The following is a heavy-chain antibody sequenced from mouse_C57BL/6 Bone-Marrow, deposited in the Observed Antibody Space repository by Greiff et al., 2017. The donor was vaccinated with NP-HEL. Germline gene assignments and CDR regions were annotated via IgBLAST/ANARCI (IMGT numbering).Heavy chain of an antibody. CDR3: ARLDGAWFAY. CDR1: GYSITSGYY. CDR2: ISYDGSN. J-gene: IGHJ3*01. Sequence: EVHLVESGPGLVKPSQSLSLTCSVTGYSITSGYYWNWIRQFPGNKLEWMGYISYDGSNNYNPSLKNRISITRDTSKNQFFLKLNSVTTEDTATYYCARLDGAWFAYWGQGTLVTVSA. V-gene: IGHV3-6*01.